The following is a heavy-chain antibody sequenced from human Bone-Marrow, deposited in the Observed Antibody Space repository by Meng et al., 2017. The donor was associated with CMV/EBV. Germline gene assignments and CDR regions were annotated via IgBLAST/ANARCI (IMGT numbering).Heavy chain of an antibody. CDR2: SNDGNGNT. J-gene: IGHJ6*01. V-gene: IGHV1-3*02. CDR3: ARGYSSSWYGMVV. CDR1: GYTFTSYA. D-gene: IGHD6-13*01. Sequence: ASVKVSCKASGYTFTSYAIHWVRQAPGQRLEWMGWSNDGNGNTKYSQEFQGRVTITRDTSASTAYMELSSLRSEDMAVYYCARGYSSSWYGMVVWGQGTTVTVSS.